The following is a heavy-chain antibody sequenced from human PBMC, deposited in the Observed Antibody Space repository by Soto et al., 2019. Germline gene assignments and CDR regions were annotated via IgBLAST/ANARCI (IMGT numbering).Heavy chain of an antibody. CDR1: GFTFSSYA. CDR2: ISGSGGST. D-gene: IGHD3-10*01. J-gene: IGHJ6*02. V-gene: IGHV3-23*01. Sequence: GGSLRLSCSASGFTFSSYAMSWVRQAPGKGLEWVSAISGSGGSTYYADSVKGRFTISRDNSKNTLYLQMNSLRAEDTAVYYCARLRGSGSSYYYYYYGMDVWGHGTTVTVSS. CDR3: ARLRGSGSSYYYYYYGMDV.